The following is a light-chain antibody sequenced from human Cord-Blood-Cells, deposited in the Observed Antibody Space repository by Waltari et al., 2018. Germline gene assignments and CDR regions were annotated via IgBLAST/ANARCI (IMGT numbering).Light chain of an antibody. Sequence: QSALTQPRSVSGSPGQSVTISCTGTSSDVGGYNYVSWYQQHPGKASKLMIYDVSKRLEGVADDFSGSKSGSTASLTIAGLQAEDEADYYCCSYAGSYTWVFGGGTKLTVL. J-gene: IGLJ3*02. V-gene: IGLV2-11*01. CDR1: SSDVGGYNY. CDR3: CSYAGSYTWV. CDR2: DVS.